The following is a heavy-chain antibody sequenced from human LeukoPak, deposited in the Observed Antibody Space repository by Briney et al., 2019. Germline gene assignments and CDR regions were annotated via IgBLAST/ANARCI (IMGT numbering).Heavy chain of an antibody. D-gene: IGHD2-21*02. J-gene: IGHJ4*02. V-gene: IGHV4-59*12. Sequence: SETLSLTRTVSGGSISSYYWSWIRQPPGKGLEWIGYIYYSGSTNYNPSLKSRVTMSVDTSKNQFSLKLSSVTAADTAVYYCAREAAIQGGYYFDYWGQGTLVTVSS. CDR3: AREAAIQGGYYFDY. CDR2: IYYSGST. CDR1: GGSISSYY.